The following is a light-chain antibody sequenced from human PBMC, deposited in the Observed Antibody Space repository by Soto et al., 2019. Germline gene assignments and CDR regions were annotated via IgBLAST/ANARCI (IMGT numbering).Light chain of an antibody. CDR3: QQPNNWLGFT. J-gene: IGKJ3*01. CDR1: QSVSSY. CDR2: DAS. Sequence: EIVLTQSPATLSLSPGERATLSCRASQSVSSYLAWYQQKPGQAPRLLIYDASNRATGIPPRFSGSGSGTDFTLTISSLEPEDFAVYYCQQPNNWLGFTFGPGTKVDIK. V-gene: IGKV3-11*01.